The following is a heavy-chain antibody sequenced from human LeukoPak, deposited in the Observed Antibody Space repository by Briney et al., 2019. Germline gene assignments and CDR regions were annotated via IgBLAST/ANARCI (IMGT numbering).Heavy chain of an antibody. CDR3: ARDRYGDGFAHLDY. J-gene: IGHJ4*02. CDR1: GFSFTSYA. Sequence: ASVKVSCKASGFSFTSYAIHWVRQASGQGLEWMGWITPGGGTNYAQKFQGRVAITWDTSITTAYMDLSRLTSDDTAVYYCARDRYGDGFAHLDYWGQGALVTVSS. D-gene: IGHD5-24*01. V-gene: IGHV1-2*02. CDR2: ITPGGGT.